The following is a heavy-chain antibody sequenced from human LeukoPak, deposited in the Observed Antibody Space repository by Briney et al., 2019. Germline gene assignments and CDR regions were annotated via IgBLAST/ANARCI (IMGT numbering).Heavy chain of an antibody. Sequence: SETLSLTCTVSGGSISSSSYYWGWIRQPPGKGLEWIGSIYYSGSTYYNPSLKSRVTISVDTSKNQFSLKLSSVTAADTAVYYCARRGYSYGPPLYYFDYWGQGTLVTVSS. CDR1: GGSISSSSYY. V-gene: IGHV4-39*01. J-gene: IGHJ4*02. CDR2: IYYSGST. D-gene: IGHD5-18*01. CDR3: ARRGYSYGPPLYYFDY.